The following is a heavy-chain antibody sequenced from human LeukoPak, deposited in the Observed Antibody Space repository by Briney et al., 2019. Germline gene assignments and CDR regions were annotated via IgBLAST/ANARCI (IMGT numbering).Heavy chain of an antibody. CDR2: NSYSGIT. J-gene: IGHJ5*02. V-gene: IGHV4-59*08. Sequence: SETLSLTCTVFGGSISNYYWSWIRPLPGKGLGWMGYNSYSGITNYNPSLKSRATISVDTSKNQFSLKVTSVTAADTAIYYCARQSTNLRRLDPWGQGTLVTVSS. CDR1: GGSISNYY. CDR3: ARQSTNLRRLDP.